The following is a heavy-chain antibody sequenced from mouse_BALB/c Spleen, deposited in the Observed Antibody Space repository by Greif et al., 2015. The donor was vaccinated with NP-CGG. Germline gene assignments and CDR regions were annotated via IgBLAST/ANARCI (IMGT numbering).Heavy chain of an antibody. CDR1: GYSITSDYA. CDR2: ISYSGST. V-gene: IGHV3-2*02. Sequence: EVQGVESGPGLVKPSQSLSLTCTVTGYSITSDYAWNWIRQFPGNKLEWMGYISYSGSTSYNPSLKSRISNTRDTSKNQFFLQLNSVTTEDTATYYCAREGELWLYFDYWGQGTTLTVSS. CDR3: AREGELWLYFDY. D-gene: IGHD2-2*01. J-gene: IGHJ2*01.